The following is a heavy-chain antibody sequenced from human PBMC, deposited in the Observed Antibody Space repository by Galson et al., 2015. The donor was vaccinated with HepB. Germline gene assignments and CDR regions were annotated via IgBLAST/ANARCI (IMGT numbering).Heavy chain of an antibody. Sequence: CAISGDSVSSNTAAWNWIRQSPSRGLEWLGRTYYRSKWFYDYALSVKSRITINADTSKNQFSLQLNSMTPEDTAAYYCARDRSVVTPNYFDCWGQGTLVTVSS. CDR1: GDSVSSNTAA. J-gene: IGHJ4*02. D-gene: IGHD4-23*01. CDR3: ARDRSVVTPNYFDC. CDR2: TYYRSKWFY. V-gene: IGHV6-1*01.